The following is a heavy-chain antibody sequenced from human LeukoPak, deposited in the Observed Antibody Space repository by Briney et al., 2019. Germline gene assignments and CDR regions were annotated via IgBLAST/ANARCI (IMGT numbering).Heavy chain of an antibody. CDR3: ARVYYYDSSGYSP. Sequence: SETLSPTCTVSGGSISSSSYYWGWIRQPPGKGLEWIGSIYYSGSTYYNPSLKSRVTISVDTSKNQFSLKLSSVTAADTAVYYCARVYYYDSSGYSPWGQGTLVTVSS. D-gene: IGHD3-22*01. CDR2: IYYSGST. J-gene: IGHJ5*02. CDR1: GGSISSSSYY. V-gene: IGHV4-39*07.